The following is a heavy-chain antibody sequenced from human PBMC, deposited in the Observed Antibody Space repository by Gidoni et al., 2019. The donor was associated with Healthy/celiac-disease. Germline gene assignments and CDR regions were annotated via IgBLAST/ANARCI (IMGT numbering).Heavy chain of an antibody. D-gene: IGHD6-13*01. J-gene: IGHJ6*02. CDR3: ARDMWAIAARGYGMDV. CDR1: GGTFSSYA. Sequence: QVQLVQSGADVKKPGSSVKVSCKASGGTFSSYAISWVRQAPGQGLEWMGGIIPIFGTANYAQKFQGRVTITADESTSTAYMELSSLRSEDTAVYYCARDMWAIAARGYGMDVWGQGTTVTVSS. CDR2: IIPIFGTA. V-gene: IGHV1-69*01.